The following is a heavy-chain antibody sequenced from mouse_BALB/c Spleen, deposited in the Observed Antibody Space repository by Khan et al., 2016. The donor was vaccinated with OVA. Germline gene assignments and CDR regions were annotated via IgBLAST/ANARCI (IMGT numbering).Heavy chain of an antibody. D-gene: IGHD1-1*01. Sequence: QVQLQQSGPGLVAPSQSLSITCAFAGFSLTSYGVSWVRQPPGKGLEWLGVIWGDGNTNYHSDLKSRLSISKDNSKSQVFLKLNSLQTDDTATYYCDSFYYGGSFYAMDYWGQGTSVTVSS. V-gene: IGHV2-3*01. CDR3: DSFYYGGSFYAMDY. J-gene: IGHJ4*01. CDR2: IWGDGNT. CDR1: GFSLTSYG.